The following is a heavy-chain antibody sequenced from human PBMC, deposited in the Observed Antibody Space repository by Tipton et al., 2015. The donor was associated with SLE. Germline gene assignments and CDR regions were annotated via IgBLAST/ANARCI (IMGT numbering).Heavy chain of an antibody. CDR3: ARSLVWSGYFGFMDV. J-gene: IGHJ6*03. D-gene: IGHD3-3*01. CDR1: GFTFSSYA. V-gene: IGHV3-30*04. CDR2: ISYDGSNK. Sequence: SLRLSCAASGFTFSSYAVHWVRQAPGKGLEWVAVISYDGSNKYYADSVKGRFTISRDNSKNTLYLQMNSLKAEDTAVYYCARSLVWSGYFGFMDVWGKGTTVTVSS.